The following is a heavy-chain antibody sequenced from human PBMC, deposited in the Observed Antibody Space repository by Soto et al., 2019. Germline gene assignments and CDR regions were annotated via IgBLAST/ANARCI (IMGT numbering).Heavy chain of an antibody. J-gene: IGHJ5*02. CDR2: MNPNSGNT. D-gene: IGHD3-3*01. CDR1: GYTFTSYD. Sequence: QVQLVQSGAEVKKPGASVKVSCKASGYTFTSYDINWVRQATGQGLAWMGWMNPNSGNTGYAQKFQGRVTMTRNTSISTAYMELSSLRSEDTAVYYCARGRRVLRFLEWLYNWFDPWGQGTLVTVSS. V-gene: IGHV1-8*01. CDR3: ARGRRVLRFLEWLYNWFDP.